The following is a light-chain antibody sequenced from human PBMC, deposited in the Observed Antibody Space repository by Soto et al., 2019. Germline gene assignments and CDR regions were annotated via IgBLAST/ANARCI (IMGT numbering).Light chain of an antibody. CDR2: EVS. J-gene: IGLJ1*01. V-gene: IGLV2-18*01. Sequence: QSVLTHPPSVSGSPGQSVTIPCTGTSTDFVGYNRVSWYQQPPGTAPKLMIYEVSKRPSGVPDRFSGSKSGNTASLTISGLQAADEADYYCSLYTSEKAYVFGAGTKVTV. CDR1: STDFVGYNR. CDR3: SLYTSEKAYV.